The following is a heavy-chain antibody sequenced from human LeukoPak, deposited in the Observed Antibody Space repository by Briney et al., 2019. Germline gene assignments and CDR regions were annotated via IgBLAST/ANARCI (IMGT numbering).Heavy chain of an antibody. CDR2: INTNTGNP. CDR1: GYTFTSYA. CDR3: ARSGPRFYSAAGRDYYYYGMDV. Sequence: ASVKVSCKASGYTFTSYAMNWVRQAPGQGLEWMGWINTNTGNPTYAQGFTGRFVFSLDTSVSTAYLQISSLKAEDTAVYYCARSGPRFYSAAGRDYYYYGMDVWGQGTTVTVSS. J-gene: IGHJ6*02. D-gene: IGHD6-13*01. V-gene: IGHV7-4-1*02.